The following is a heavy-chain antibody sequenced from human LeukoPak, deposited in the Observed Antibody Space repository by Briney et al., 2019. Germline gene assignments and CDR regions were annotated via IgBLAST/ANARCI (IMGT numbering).Heavy chain of an antibody. V-gene: IGHV4-34*01. CDR2: INHSGST. Sequence: SETLSLTCAVYGGSFSGYYWNWIRQPPGKGLEWIGEINHSGSTNYNPSLKSRVTISVDTSKNQFSLKLSSVTAADTAVYYCASVGYCSGGSCPARYYFDYWAREPWSPSPQ. D-gene: IGHD2-15*01. CDR1: GGSFSGYY. J-gene: IGHJ4*02. CDR3: ASVGYCSGGSCPARYYFDY.